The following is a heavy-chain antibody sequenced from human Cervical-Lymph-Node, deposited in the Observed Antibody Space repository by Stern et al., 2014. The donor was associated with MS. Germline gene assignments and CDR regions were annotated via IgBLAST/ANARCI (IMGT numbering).Heavy chain of an antibody. CDR2: IVPILGPA. V-gene: IGHV1-69*09. CDR1: GGPFRNFS. CDR3: ATADYDFGSGPNN. D-gene: IGHD3-10*01. Sequence: QAPLVESGAEVKRPGSSVKVSCKPSGGPFRNFSVTWVRQAPGQGLEWMGKIVPILGPAYFGPKFQSRFQLNPGTSTKKAYLDLGSLKSADTAVYYCATADYDFGSGPNNWGQGTLVTVSS. J-gene: IGHJ4*02.